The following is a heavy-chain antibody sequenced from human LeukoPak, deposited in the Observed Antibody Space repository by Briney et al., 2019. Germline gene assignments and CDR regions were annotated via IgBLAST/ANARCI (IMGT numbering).Heavy chain of an antibody. J-gene: IGHJ4*02. D-gene: IGHD1-26*01. Sequence: PGGSLRLSCAASGFTFSSYGMHWVRQAPGKGLEWVAVIWYDGSNKYYADSVKGRFTISRDNSKNTLYLQMNSLRAEDTAVYYCARDQRPRSGYVDYWGQGTLVTVSS. CDR2: IWYDGSNK. CDR3: ARDQRPRSGYVDY. CDR1: GFTFSSYG. V-gene: IGHV3-30*19.